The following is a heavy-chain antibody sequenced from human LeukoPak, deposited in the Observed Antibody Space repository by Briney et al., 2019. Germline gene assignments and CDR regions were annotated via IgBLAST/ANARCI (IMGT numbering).Heavy chain of an antibody. V-gene: IGHV4-34*01. D-gene: IGHD3-3*01. CDR1: GGSFSGYY. J-gene: IGHJ3*02. CDR2: INHSGST. Sequence: SETLSLTCAVYGGSFSGYYWSWIRQPPGKGLEWIGEINHSGSTNYNPSLKSRVTISVDRSKNQFSLKLSSVTAADTAVYYCARHWDFWSAPDAFDIWGQGTMVTVSS. CDR3: ARHWDFWSAPDAFDI.